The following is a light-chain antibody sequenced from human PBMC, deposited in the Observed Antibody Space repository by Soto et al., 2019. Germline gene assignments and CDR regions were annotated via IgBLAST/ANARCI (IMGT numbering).Light chain of an antibody. CDR1: SSDVGGYNY. Sequence: VLTQPASVTGSPGQSITISCTGTSSDVGGYNYVSWYQQHPGKAPKLMIYDVSNRPSGVSNRFSGSKSGNTASLTISGLQAEDEADYYCSSYTSSSTRVFGTGTKVTV. J-gene: IGLJ1*01. V-gene: IGLV2-14*01. CDR3: SSYTSSSTRV. CDR2: DVS.